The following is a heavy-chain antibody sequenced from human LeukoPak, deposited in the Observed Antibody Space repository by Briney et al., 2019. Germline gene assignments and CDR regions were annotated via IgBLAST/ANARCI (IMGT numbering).Heavy chain of an antibody. Sequence: SETLSLTCTVSGGSISTYFWSWIRQPPGKGLEWIGHIYFSGSTNYNPSLKSRVTISVDTSKNQFSLKLSSVTAADTAVYYCARHKSSGTYPLDYWGQGTQVTVSS. CDR1: GGSISTYF. CDR3: ARHKSSGTYPLDY. D-gene: IGHD1-26*01. J-gene: IGHJ4*02. V-gene: IGHV4-59*08. CDR2: IYFSGST.